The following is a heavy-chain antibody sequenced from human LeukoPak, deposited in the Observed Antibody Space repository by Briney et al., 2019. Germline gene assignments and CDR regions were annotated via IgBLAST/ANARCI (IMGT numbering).Heavy chain of an antibody. J-gene: IGHJ5*02. CDR3: ARAPISMAWGNRFDP. V-gene: IGHV3-48*02. CDR1: GFXFSSHA. D-gene: IGHD3-10*01. Sequence: GGSLRLSCATSGFXFSSHAINWVRQAPGKGLEWVSNISSSSSTIYYADSVKGRFTISRDNAKNSVYLQMNSLRDEDTAVYYCARAPISMAWGNRFDPWGQGTLVTVSS. CDR2: ISSSSSTI.